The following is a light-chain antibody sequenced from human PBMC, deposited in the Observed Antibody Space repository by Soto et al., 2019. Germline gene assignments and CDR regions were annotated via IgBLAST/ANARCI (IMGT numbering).Light chain of an antibody. V-gene: IGLV2-14*01. Sequence: QSVLTQPASVSGSPGQAITIFCTGTSSDVGGYNYVAWYQQHPGKAPKLLIYNVSNRPSGVSNRFSGSKSGNTASLTISGLQAEDEADYYCTSYTNRYTYVFGTGTKVT. CDR2: NVS. J-gene: IGLJ1*01. CDR1: SSDVGGYNY. CDR3: TSYTNRYTYV.